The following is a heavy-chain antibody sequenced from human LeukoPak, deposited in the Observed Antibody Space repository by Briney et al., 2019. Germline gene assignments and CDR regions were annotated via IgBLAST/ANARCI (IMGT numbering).Heavy chain of an antibody. D-gene: IGHD2-15*01. J-gene: IGHJ4*02. CDR3: ARQGWDIVVVVAANDY. V-gene: IGHV3-7*01. CDR2: IKQDGSEK. CDR1: GFIFSHYW. Sequence: PGGSLRLSCAASGFIFSHYWMSWVRQAPGEGLEWVANIKQDGSEKYYVDSVKGRFTISRDNAKNSLYLQMNSLRAEDTAVYYCARQGWDIVVVVAANDYWGKGTLVTVSS.